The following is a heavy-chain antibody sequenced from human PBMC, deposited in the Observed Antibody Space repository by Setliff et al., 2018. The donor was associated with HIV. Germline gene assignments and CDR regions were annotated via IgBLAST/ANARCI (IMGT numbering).Heavy chain of an antibody. CDR3: AREGGTGRSSWYGAYWYDP. J-gene: IGHJ5*02. V-gene: IGHV4-34*01. CDR1: GGSFSGYY. D-gene: IGHD6-13*01. CDR2: IYYSGST. Sequence: PSETLSLTCAVFGGSFSGYYWGWIRQPPGKGLEWIGSIYYSGSTYYNPSLQSRVTISVDTSKNQFSLKLSSVTAADTAVYYCAREGGTGRSSWYGAYWYDPWGQGTLVTVSS.